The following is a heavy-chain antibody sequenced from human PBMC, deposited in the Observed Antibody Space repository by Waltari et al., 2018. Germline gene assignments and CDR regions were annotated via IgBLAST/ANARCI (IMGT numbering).Heavy chain of an antibody. J-gene: IGHJ4*02. CDR1: GGSFSGYY. CDR2: INHSGST. V-gene: IGHV4-34*01. D-gene: IGHD3-3*02. Sequence: QVQLQQWGAGLLKPSETLSLTCAVYGGSFSGYYWSWIRRPPGKGLEWIGEINHSGSTNYNPSLKSRVTISVDTSKNQFSLKLSSVTAADTAVYYCARDQISLFDYWGQGTLVTVSS. CDR3: ARDQISLFDY.